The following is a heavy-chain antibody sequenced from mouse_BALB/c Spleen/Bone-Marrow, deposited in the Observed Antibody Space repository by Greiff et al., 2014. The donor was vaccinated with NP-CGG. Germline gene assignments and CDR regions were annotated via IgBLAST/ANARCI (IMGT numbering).Heavy chain of an antibody. CDR3: VSYYYGNYFDS. J-gene: IGHJ2*01. V-gene: IGHV14-3*02. Sequence: VQLKQSGAELVKPGASVKLSCTASGFNIKDTYMHWGKQRPEQGLEWIGRIDPANGNTKYDPKFQGKATITADTSSNTAYLQLSSLTSEDTAVYYCVSYYYGNYFDSWGQGTTLTVSS. CDR1: GFNIKDTY. CDR2: IDPANGNT. D-gene: IGHD1-1*01.